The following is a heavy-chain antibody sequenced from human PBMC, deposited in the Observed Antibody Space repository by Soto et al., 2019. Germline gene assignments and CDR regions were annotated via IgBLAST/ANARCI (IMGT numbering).Heavy chain of an antibody. CDR2: ISSAGDSS. CDR3: ARVYCSTTTCHVQAFDS. CDR1: GFTFSSYE. V-gene: IGHV3-48*03. Sequence: LRLSCAASGFTFSSYEMNWVRQAPGKTLEWVSYISSAGDSSYYADSVKSRFTISRDNAKNSLYLQMNSLRVEDTAVYYCARVYCSTTTCHVQAFDSWGQGALVTVSS. J-gene: IGHJ4*02. D-gene: IGHD2-2*01.